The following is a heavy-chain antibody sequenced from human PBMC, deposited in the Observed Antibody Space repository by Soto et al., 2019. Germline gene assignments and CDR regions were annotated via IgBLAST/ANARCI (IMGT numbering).Heavy chain of an antibody. CDR2: IYSGGST. J-gene: IGHJ5*02. CDR3: ERAGYSNYLWFDP. Sequence: EVQLVESGGGLVQPGGSLRLSFAASGFTVSSNYMSWVRQAPGKGLEWVSVIYSGGSTYYADSVKGRFTISRDNSKNTLYLQMNSLRAEDTDVYYCERAGYSNYLWFDPWGQGTLVTVSS. D-gene: IGHD4-4*01. CDR1: GFTVSSNY. V-gene: IGHV3-66*01.